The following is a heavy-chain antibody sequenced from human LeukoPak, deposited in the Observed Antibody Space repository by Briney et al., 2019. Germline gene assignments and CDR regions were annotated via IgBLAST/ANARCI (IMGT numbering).Heavy chain of an antibody. CDR1: GFTFSSYA. CDR2: IGGSGGST. D-gene: IGHD6-19*01. Sequence: GGSLRLSCAASGFTFSSYAMSWVRQAPGEGLEWVSAIGGSGGSTYYADSVKGRFTISRDNSKNTLYLQMNSLRAEDTAVYYCAKRKRDSSGWYLDYWGQGTLVTVSS. CDR3: AKRKRDSSGWYLDY. J-gene: IGHJ4*02. V-gene: IGHV3-23*01.